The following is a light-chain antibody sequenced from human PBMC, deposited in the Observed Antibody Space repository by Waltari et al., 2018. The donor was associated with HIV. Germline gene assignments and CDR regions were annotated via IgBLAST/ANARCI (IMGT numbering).Light chain of an antibody. CDR1: QSLSSY. V-gene: IGKV3-11*01. Sequence: EIVLTQSPATLSLSPGERATLSCRASQSLSSYLAWYQQKPGQAPRLLIYDASNRATGIPARFSGSGSGTDFTLTISSLEPEDFAVYYCQKRSNWPPTFGQGTRLEIK. CDR3: QKRSNWPPT. CDR2: DAS. J-gene: IGKJ5*01.